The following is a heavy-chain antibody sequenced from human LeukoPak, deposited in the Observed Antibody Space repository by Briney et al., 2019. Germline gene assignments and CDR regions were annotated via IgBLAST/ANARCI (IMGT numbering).Heavy chain of an antibody. CDR2: ISSSTSYI. J-gene: IGHJ3*02. V-gene: IGHV3-21*01. Sequence: PGGSLRLSCAASGFTFSSYSMNWVRQAPGKGLEWVSSISSSTSYIYYADSVKGRFTISRDNAKNSLYLQMNSLRAEDTAVYYCAREGTYGSSWYGGHAFDIWGQGTMVTVSS. D-gene: IGHD6-13*01. CDR3: AREGTYGSSWYGGHAFDI. CDR1: GFTFSSYS.